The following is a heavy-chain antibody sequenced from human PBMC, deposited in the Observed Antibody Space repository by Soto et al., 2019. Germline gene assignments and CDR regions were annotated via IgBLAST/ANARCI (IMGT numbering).Heavy chain of an antibody. CDR2: IHTGGTT. CDR1: GFTVSSSY. J-gene: IGHJ6*02. Sequence: PGGSLRLSCAASGFTVSSSYVTWVRQAPGKGLEWVSVIHTGGTTKYADSVKGRFTISRDNSKNTVYLQMNSLRAEDTAIYYCARGLGGGAYCSGGSCNLGGWYYKGMDVWGQGTTVTV. CDR3: ARGLGGGAYCSGGSCNLGGWYYKGMDV. V-gene: IGHV3-53*01. D-gene: IGHD2-15*01.